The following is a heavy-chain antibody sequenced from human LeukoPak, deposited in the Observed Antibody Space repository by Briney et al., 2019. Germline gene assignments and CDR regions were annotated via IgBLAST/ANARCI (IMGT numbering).Heavy chain of an antibody. J-gene: IGHJ5*02. D-gene: IGHD3-10*01. CDR3: AKSRSTISGTRFDP. CDR2: IRYDGSNK. CDR1: GFTFSSYG. V-gene: IGHV3-30*02. Sequence: PGGSLRLSCAASGFTFSSYGMHWVRQAPGKGLEWVAFIRYDGSNKYYADSVKGRFTISRDNSKNTLYLQMNSLRAEDTAVYYCAKSRSTISGTRFDPWGQGTLVTVSS.